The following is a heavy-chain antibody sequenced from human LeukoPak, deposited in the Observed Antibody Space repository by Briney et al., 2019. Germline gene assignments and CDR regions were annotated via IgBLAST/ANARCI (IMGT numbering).Heavy chain of an antibody. CDR2: IYSYNGNT. CDR3: ARLKNYGDYGY. V-gene: IGHV1-18*04. Sequence: ASVRVSCKTPGYMFTGYYMHWVRQAPGQGLEWMGWIYSYNGNTNYAQKFQGRVTMTTDTSTSIAYMELRSLTSDDTAVYYCARLKNYGDYGYWGQGTLVTVSS. J-gene: IGHJ4*02. D-gene: IGHD4-17*01. CDR1: GYMFTGYY.